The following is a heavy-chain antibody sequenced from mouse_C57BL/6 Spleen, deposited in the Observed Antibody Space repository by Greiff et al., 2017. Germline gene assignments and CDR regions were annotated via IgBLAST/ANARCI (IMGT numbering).Heavy chain of an antibody. J-gene: IGHJ4*01. CDR2: IYPGSGST. Sequence: VQLQQPGAELVKPGASVKMSCKASGYTFTSYWIPWVKQRPGQGLEWIGDIYPGSGSTNYNEKFKSKATLTVDTSSSTAYMQLSSLTSEDSAVYYCASGYYPYAMDYWGQGTSVTVSS. CDR1: GYTFTSYW. CDR3: ASGYYPYAMDY. V-gene: IGHV1-55*01. D-gene: IGHD2-3*01.